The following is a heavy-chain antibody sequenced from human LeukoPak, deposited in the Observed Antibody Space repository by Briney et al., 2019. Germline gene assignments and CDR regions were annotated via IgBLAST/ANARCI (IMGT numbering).Heavy chain of an antibody. Sequence: SETLSLTCTVSGSSISSYYWSWIRQPAGKGLEWIGRIYTSGSTNYNPSLKSRVTMSIDTSKNQFSLKVSSVTAADTAVYYCARGGYSRGPFDYWGQGTLVTVSS. V-gene: IGHV4-4*07. J-gene: IGHJ4*02. CDR2: IYTSGST. CDR1: GSSISSYY. D-gene: IGHD3-22*01. CDR3: ARGGYSRGPFDY.